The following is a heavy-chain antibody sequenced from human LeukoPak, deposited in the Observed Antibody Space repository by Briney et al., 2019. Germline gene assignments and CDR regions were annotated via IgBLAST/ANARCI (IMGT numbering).Heavy chain of an antibody. CDR1: GFTFNNHW. J-gene: IGHJ4*02. V-gene: IGHV3-74*01. Sequence: GGSLRLSCAASGFTFNNHWMHGVRQVTGKGLVWVSRMNCDGSSTSCADSVKGRFTISRDNAKNTMYLQMNSLRAEDTAVYYCARRGAVAGTLDYWGQGTLVTVSS. CDR2: MNCDGSST. D-gene: IGHD6-19*01. CDR3: ARRGAVAGTLDY.